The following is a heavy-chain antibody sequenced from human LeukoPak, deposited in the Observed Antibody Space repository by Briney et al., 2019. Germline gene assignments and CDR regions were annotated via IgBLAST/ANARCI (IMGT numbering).Heavy chain of an antibody. D-gene: IGHD3-16*01. V-gene: IGHV3-30-3*01. CDR3: VRERFGAYSEH. CDR1: GFTFSSYA. Sequence: GGSLRLSCAASGFTFSSYAMHWVRQAPGKGLEWVAVISYDGSNKYYADSVKGRFTISRDNSKDTLYLQMNSLTAEDTAVYYCVRERFGAYSEHWGQGILVIVSS. CDR2: ISYDGSNK. J-gene: IGHJ1*01.